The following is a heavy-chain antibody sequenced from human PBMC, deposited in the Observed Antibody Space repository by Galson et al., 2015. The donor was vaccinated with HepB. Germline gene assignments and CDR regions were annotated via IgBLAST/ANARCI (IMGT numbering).Heavy chain of an antibody. V-gene: IGHV3-48*04. Sequence: SLRLSCAASTFIFSTYSMNWVRQAPGKGLEWVSYISSSSTTIYYADSVKGRFTISRDNAKNSLYLQTNSLKAEDTAVYYCARDYYDGCSDYWGQGTLVTVSS. D-gene: IGHD3-22*01. CDR1: TFIFSTYS. J-gene: IGHJ4*02. CDR3: ARDYYDGCSDY. CDR2: ISSSSTTI.